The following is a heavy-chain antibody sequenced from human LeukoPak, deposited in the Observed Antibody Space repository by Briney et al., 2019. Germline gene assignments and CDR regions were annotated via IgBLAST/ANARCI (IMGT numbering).Heavy chain of an antibody. D-gene: IGHD5-12*01. CDR2: ISGSGGST. CDR1: GFTFSSYA. CDR3: ARDKRVGYDYNYYYGMDV. J-gene: IGHJ6*02. V-gene: IGHV3-23*01. Sequence: PGGSLRLSCAASGFTFSSYAMSWVRQAPGKGLEWVSAISGSGGSTYYADSVKGRFTISRDNSKNTLYLQMNNLRAEDTAVYYCARDKRVGYDYNYYYGMDVWGQGTTVTVSS.